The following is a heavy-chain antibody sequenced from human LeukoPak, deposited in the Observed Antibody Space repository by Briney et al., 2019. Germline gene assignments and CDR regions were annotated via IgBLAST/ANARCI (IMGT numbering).Heavy chain of an antibody. Sequence: GSVKASCKASGYTFTSYAMVWVAQGPGQGPEGRGILKPSGGSTRYAQKFQGRVTMTRDTSTSTVYMELSSLRSEDTAVYYCARASSSWIIDYWGQGTLVTVSS. CDR1: GYTFTSYA. V-gene: IGHV1-46*01. CDR2: LKPSGGST. CDR3: ARASSSWIIDY. D-gene: IGHD6-13*01. J-gene: IGHJ4*02.